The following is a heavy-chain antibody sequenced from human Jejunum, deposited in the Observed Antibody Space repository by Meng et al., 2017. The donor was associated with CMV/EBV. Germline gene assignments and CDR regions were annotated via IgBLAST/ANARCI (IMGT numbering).Heavy chain of an antibody. J-gene: IGHJ6*02. CDR3: ARVGGLQPNYSYYGMDV. CDR1: LSDYY. CDR2: ISGSGITI. V-gene: IGHV3-11*01. Sequence: LSDYYMRWSRQAPGKGLEWLSYISGSGITIFHADSLKGRFTISRDNDKNSTYWQMNSLRAEDTAVYYCARVGGLQPNYSYYGMDVWGQGTTVTVSS. D-gene: IGHD3-16*01.